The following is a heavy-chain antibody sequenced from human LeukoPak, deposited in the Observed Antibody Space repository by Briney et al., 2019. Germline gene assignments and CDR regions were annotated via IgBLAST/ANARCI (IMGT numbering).Heavy chain of an antibody. D-gene: IGHD3-22*01. V-gene: IGHV3-23*01. CDR3: ARDRYYDGSLYYYYMDV. J-gene: IGHJ6*03. Sequence: PGGSLRLSCAASGFTFSSYAMSWVRQAPGKGLEWVSAISGSGGNTYYADSVKGRFTISRDNAKNSLYLQLNSLRPEDTAVYYCARDRYYDGSLYYYYMDVWGKGTTVTVSS. CDR2: ISGSGGNT. CDR1: GFTFSSYA.